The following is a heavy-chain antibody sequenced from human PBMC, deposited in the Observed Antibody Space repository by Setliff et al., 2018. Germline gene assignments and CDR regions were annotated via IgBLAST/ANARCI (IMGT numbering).Heavy chain of an antibody. CDR1: GFSLNSFR. J-gene: IGHJ3*02. V-gene: IGHV3-21*01. CDR2: ISSTGDDI. D-gene: IGHD2-21*01. CDR3: ARDPEGGEFDI. Sequence: GGSLRLSCAASGFSLNSFRMTWIRQPPGKGLEWVSSISSTGDDIYYADPVKGRFTISRDNAENSLYLQMNSLRVEDTAVYYCARDPEGGEFDIWGQGTLVTVSS.